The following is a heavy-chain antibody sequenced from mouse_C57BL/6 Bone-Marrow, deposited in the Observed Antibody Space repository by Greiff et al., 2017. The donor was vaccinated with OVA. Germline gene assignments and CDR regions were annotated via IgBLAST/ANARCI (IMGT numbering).Heavy chain of an antibody. CDR3: ARWYYGRDY. CDR2: INPGSGGT. J-gene: IGHJ2*01. V-gene: IGHV1-54*01. D-gene: IGHD1-1*01. Sequence: VKLQESGAELVRPGTSVKVSCKASGYAFTNYLIEWVKQRPGQGLEWIGVINPGSGGTNYNEKFKGKATLTADKSSSTAYMQLSSLTSEDSAVYFCARWYYGRDYWGQGTTLTVSS. CDR1: GYAFTNYL.